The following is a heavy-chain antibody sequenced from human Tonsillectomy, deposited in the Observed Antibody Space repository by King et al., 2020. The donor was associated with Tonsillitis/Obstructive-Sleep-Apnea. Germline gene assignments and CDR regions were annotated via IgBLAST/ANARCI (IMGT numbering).Heavy chain of an antibody. V-gene: IGHV4-31*01. CDR1: GGSISSGGYY. D-gene: IGHD6-13*01. Sequence: QLQESGPGLVKPSQTLSLTCTVSGGSISSGGYYWSWIRQHPGKGLEWIGYIYYSGSTYYNPSLKSLVTISVDTSKNQFSLMLRSVTAADTAVYYCARATPRIAAAGTGTEFDYWGQGTLVTVSS. CDR2: IYYSGST. CDR3: ARATPRIAAAGTGTEFDY. J-gene: IGHJ4*02.